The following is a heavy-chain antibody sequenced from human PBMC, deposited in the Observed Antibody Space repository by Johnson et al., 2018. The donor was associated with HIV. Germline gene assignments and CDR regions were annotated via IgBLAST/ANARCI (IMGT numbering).Heavy chain of an antibody. CDR3: ARPRRLFEGHDAFDI. CDR1: GFTFSSYA. D-gene: IGHD2-21*01. J-gene: IGHJ3*02. Sequence: QVQLVESGGGVVQPGRSLRLSCAASGFTFSSYAMHWVRQAPGKGLEWVAVISYDGSNKYYADSVQGRFTISRDNSKNTLYLQMNSLRAEDTAVYYCARPRRLFEGHDAFDIWGQGTMVTVSS. V-gene: IGHV3-30-3*01. CDR2: ISYDGSNK.